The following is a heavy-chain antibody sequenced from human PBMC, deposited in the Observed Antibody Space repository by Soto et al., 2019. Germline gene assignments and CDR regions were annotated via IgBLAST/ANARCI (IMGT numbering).Heavy chain of an antibody. V-gene: IGHV4-30-4*01. J-gene: IGHJ6*02. Sequence: QVQLQESGPGLVRPSQTLSLTCTVSGDSISSADYYWSWIRQTPGKGLEWIGHIFYSGTTYYNPYLQSRLTLSVDTSQNHFSLRLTSVTAADTAVYYCARDLWVEPELYYYGMDVWGQGTTVTVSS. CDR1: GDSISSADYY. CDR3: ARDLWVEPELYYYGMDV. D-gene: IGHD1-1*01. CDR2: IFYSGTT.